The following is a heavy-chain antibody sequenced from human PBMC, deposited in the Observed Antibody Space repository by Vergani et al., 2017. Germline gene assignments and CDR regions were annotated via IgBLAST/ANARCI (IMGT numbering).Heavy chain of an antibody. CDR1: GGSISSGDYY. CDR3: ARAHVRYFDWFPLDY. V-gene: IGHV4-30-4*01. CDR2: IYYSGST. D-gene: IGHD3-9*01. J-gene: IGHJ4*02. Sequence: QVQLQESGPGLVKPSQTLSLTCTVSGGSISSGDYYWSWIRQPPGKGLEWIGYIYYSGSTYYNPSLKSRVTISVDTSKNQFSLKLSSVTAADTAVYYCARAHVRYFDWFPLDYWGQGTLVTVSS.